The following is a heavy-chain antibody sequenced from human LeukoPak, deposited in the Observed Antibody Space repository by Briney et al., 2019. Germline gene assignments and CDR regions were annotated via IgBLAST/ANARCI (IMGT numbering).Heavy chain of an antibody. CDR2: ISGSGGST. D-gene: IGHD6-19*01. Sequence: GESLKISCAASGFTFSSYAMSWVRQAPGKGLEWVSAISGSGGSTYYADSVKGRFTISRDNSKNTLYLQMNSLRAEDTAVYYCAKENGQWLGYFDYWGQGTLVTVSS. V-gene: IGHV3-23*01. CDR1: GFTFSSYA. J-gene: IGHJ4*02. CDR3: AKENGQWLGYFDY.